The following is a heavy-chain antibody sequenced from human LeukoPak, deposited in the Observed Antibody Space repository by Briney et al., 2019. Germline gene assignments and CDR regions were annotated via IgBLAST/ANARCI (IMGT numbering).Heavy chain of an antibody. V-gene: IGHV1-2*02. J-gene: IGHJ4*02. D-gene: IGHD6-19*01. Sequence: GASVKVSCKTSGYTFTAYYIHWLRQAPGQGLEWMGWMNPNSGGTKYAQTFQGRVTLTRDTSISTAYLELSSLTSDDMAVYFCARQGSNSSGWYPVDDWGQGTLVTVSS. CDR3: ARQGSNSSGWYPVDD. CDR1: GYTFTAYY. CDR2: MNPNSGGT.